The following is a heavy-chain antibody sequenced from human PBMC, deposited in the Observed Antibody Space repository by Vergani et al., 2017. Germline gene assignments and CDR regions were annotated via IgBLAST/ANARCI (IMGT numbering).Heavy chain of an antibody. J-gene: IGHJ4*02. D-gene: IGHD3-16*01. CDR1: GFTFSSYA. CDR2: ISGSGGST. V-gene: IGHV3-23*01. Sequence: EVQLLESGGGLVQPGGSLRLSCAASGFTFSSYAMSWVRQAPGKGLEWVSAISGSGGSTFYADSVKGRFTISRDNSKNTLYLQMNSLRAEDTAVYYCAKTSGEPGGEFDYWGQGTLVTVSS. CDR3: AKTSGEPGGEFDY.